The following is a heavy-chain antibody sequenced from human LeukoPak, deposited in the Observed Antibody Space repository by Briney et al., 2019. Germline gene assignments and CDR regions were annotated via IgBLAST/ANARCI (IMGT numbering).Heavy chain of an antibody. Sequence: GGSLRLSCAASGFTFSRYSMNWVRQAPGKGLEWVSSISRSSNYIYYADSVKGRFTISRDNAKNSLYLQMNSLRAEDTAVYYCAELGITMIGGVWGKGTTVTISS. D-gene: IGHD3-10*02. CDR2: ISRSSNYI. CDR3: AELGITMIGGV. V-gene: IGHV3-21*01. J-gene: IGHJ6*04. CDR1: GFTFSRYS.